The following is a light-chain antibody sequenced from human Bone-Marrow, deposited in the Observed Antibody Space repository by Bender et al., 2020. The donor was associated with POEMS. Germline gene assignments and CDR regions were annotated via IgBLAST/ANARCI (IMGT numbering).Light chain of an antibody. Sequence: QSALTQPASVSGSPGQTITISCTGTTSDVGGYNSVSWYQQHPGKAPKLVIYDVRSRPSGVSNRFSGSKSGITASLTISGLQAEDEADYYCSSYAGSDILVVGGGTKLTVL. CDR3: SSYAGSDILV. CDR2: DVR. V-gene: IGLV2-14*03. J-gene: IGLJ2*01. CDR1: TSDVGGYNS.